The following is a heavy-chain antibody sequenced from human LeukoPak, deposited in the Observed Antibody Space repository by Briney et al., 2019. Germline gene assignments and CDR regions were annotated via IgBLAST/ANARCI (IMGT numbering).Heavy chain of an antibody. CDR3: ARGKTYYDISKDAFDI. Sequence: SETLSLTCTVSSVSISSYYWSWIRQPPGKGLEWIGYIYYSGSTNYNPSLKSRVTISVDTSKNQFSLKLSSVTAADTAVYYCARGKTYYDISKDAFDIWGQGTMVTVSS. V-gene: IGHV4-59*01. CDR1: SVSISSYY. J-gene: IGHJ3*02. D-gene: IGHD3-22*01. CDR2: IYYSGST.